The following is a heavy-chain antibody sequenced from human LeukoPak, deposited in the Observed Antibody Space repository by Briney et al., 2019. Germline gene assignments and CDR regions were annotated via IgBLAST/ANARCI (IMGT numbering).Heavy chain of an antibody. CDR3: ARTDETAPAEDFQH. J-gene: IGHJ1*01. CDR2: IYSGGST. V-gene: IGHV3-53*01. D-gene: IGHD2-21*02. Sequence: PGGSLRLSCPASGFRFSSNYMSWVRQAPGKGLEWVSVIYSGGSTYYADSVKGRFTISRDNSKNTLYLQLKSLRAEDTAVYYCARTDETAPAEDFQHWGQGTLVTVSS. CDR1: GFRFSSNY.